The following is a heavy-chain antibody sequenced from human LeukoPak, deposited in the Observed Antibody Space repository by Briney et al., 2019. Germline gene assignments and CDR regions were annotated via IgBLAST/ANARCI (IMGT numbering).Heavy chain of an antibody. CDR1: GFTFSSYS. CDR2: ISMGPSII. D-gene: IGHD2-15*01. V-gene: IGHV3-21*01. J-gene: IGHJ4*02. Sequence: PGGSLRLSCAASGFTFSSYSMNWVRQAPGKGLEWVSSISMGPSIIYYADSVKGRFTISRDNAKNSLYLQMNSLRAEDTAVYFCVREGGYCYGATCCYFDYWGQGTLVTVSS. CDR3: VREGGYCYGATCCYFDY.